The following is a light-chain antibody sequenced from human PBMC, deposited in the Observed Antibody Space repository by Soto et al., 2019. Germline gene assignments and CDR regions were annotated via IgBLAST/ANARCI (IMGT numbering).Light chain of an antibody. CDR3: KHYNSYGT. J-gene: IGKJ1*01. Sequence: DIQMTQSPSTLSASVGDMVTITCRASQSISKYLAWYQQKPGKAPKLLIYKASSLESGVPSRFSGSGSGTEFTLTISSLQPDDFATYYCKHYNSYGTFGQGTKVDIK. CDR1: QSISKY. V-gene: IGKV1-5*03. CDR2: KAS.